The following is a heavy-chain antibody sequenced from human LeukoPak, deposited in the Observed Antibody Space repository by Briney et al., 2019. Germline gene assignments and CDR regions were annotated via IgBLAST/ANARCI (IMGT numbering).Heavy chain of an antibody. V-gene: IGHV3-9*01. CDR2: ISWNSGGI. CDR1: GFPFHHYS. CDR3: AIVVVPTTYYYTGMDV. J-gene: IGHJ6*02. Sequence: SLGLSFAASGFPFHHYSMLWVRQPPAQGLERVSGISWNSGGIAYSDSVNGRFTISRDNAKYPLYLQMTSLRAEDTALYYCAIVVVPTTYYYTGMDVWGQGTTVTVSS. D-gene: IGHD2-21*01.